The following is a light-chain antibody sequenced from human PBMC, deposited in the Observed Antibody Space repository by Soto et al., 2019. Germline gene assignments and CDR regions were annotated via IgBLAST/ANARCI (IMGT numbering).Light chain of an antibody. V-gene: IGKV2-30*02. J-gene: IGKJ1*01. Sequence: DVVMTQSPLSLPVTLGQPASISCRSSQSLVHSDGNTYLNWFQQRPGQSPRRLIYKVSNRDSGVPDRFGGSGSGTDFKLKITRVEAEDVAVSHCVQTIQWPWTFGQGTKV. CDR3: VQTIQWPWT. CDR2: KVS. CDR1: QSLVHSDGNTY.